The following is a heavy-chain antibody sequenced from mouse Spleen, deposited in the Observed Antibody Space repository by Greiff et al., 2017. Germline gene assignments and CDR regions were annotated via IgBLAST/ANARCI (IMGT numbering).Heavy chain of an antibody. CDR3: NVYYYGNYAMDY. D-gene: IGHD1-1*01. V-gene: IGHV14-4*02. Sequence: EVQLQQSGAELVRSGASVKLSCTASGFNIKDYYMHWVKQRPEQGLEWIGWIDPENGDTEYAPKFQGKATMTADTSSNTAYLQLSSLTSEDTAVYYCNVYYYGNYAMDYWGQGTSVTVSS. CDR1: GFNIKDYY. J-gene: IGHJ4*01. CDR2: IDPENGDT.